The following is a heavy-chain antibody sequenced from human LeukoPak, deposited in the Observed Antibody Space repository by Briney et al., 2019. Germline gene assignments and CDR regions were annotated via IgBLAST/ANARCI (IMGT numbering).Heavy chain of an antibody. CDR3: AKGSIAVAGTIDP. J-gene: IGHJ5*02. CDR2: IRYGGSNK. CDR1: GFTFSSYG. V-gene: IGHV3-30*02. Sequence: GGSLRLSCAASGFTFSSYGMHWVRQAPGKGLEWVAFIRYGGSNKYYADSVKGRFTISRDNSKNTLYLQMNSLRAEDTAVYYCAKGSIAVAGTIDPWGQGTLVTVSS. D-gene: IGHD6-19*01.